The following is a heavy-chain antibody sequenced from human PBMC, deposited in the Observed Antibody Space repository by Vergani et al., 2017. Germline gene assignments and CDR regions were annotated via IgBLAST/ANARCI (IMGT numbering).Heavy chain of an antibody. J-gene: IGHJ4*02. CDR3: AKETQDDTVEAPAAIQGTFDN. Sequence: QVQLVESGGGVVQPGRSLRLSCAASGRTFSNYAMHWVRQAPGKGLEWVAVIWSDGSTKYYGDSVRGRFTISRDNSKNTLYLQMNSLRAEDTAVYYCAKETQDDTVEAPAAIQGTFDNWGQGTLVTVSS. CDR1: GRTFSNYA. D-gene: IGHD2-2*02. V-gene: IGHV3-33*06. CDR2: IWSDGSTK.